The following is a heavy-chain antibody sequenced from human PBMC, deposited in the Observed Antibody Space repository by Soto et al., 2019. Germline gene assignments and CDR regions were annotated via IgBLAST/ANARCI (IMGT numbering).Heavy chain of an antibody. D-gene: IGHD3-10*01. CDR1: GGTFSSYA. CDR3: ARGLSQPRSTP. J-gene: IGHJ5*02. V-gene: IGHV1-69*06. CDR2: IIPILGTA. Sequence: SVKASCKASGGTFSSYAIRWVRPVHGQGLEWMGWIIPILGTANYAQKFQGRVTITADKSTSTAYMELSSLRSEDTAVYYCARGLSQPRSTPWGQGTLDTVSS.